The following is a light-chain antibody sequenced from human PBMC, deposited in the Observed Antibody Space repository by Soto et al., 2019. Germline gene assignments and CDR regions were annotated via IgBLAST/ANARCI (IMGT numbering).Light chain of an antibody. CDR1: QSVRDRY. CDR2: DTS. J-gene: IGKJ1*01. Sequence: EIVLTQSPGTLSLSPGERAALSCRASQSVRDRYLAWYQQKPGQAPSLLIYDTSTRATGVPDRFSGSGSGTDLALTISRVEPEDFATYYCQQYNTLWTFGQGTKVDIK. CDR3: QQYNTLWT. V-gene: IGKV3-20*01.